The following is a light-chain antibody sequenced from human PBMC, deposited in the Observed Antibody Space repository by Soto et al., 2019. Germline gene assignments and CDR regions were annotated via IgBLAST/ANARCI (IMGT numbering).Light chain of an antibody. CDR1: SSDVGSYNL. J-gene: IGLJ3*02. CDR3: CSYAGSSTWV. CDR2: EGS. V-gene: IGLV2-23*01. Sequence: QSVLTQPASVSGSPGQSITISCTGTSSDVGSYNLVSWYQQHPGKAPKLMIYEGSKRPSGASNRFSGSKSGNTASLTISGLQAEDEADYYCCSYAGSSTWVFGGGTKLTVL.